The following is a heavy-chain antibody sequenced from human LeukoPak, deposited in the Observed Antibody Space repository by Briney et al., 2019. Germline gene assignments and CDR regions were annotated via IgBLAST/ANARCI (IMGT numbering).Heavy chain of an antibody. CDR1: GGSISSYY. CDR3: VREIFESRGGWYFGNWFDP. V-gene: IGHV4-4*07. J-gene: IGHJ5*02. CDR2: IYTSGST. D-gene: IGHD6-19*01. Sequence: KPSEILSLTCTVSGGSISSYYWSWIRQPAGKGLEWIGRIYTSGSTNYNPSLKSRVTMSVDTSKNQFSLKLSSVTAADTAVYYCVREIFESRGGWYFGNWFDPWGQGTLVTVSS.